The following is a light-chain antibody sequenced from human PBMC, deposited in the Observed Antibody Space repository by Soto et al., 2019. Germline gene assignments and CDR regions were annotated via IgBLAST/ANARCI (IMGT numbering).Light chain of an antibody. J-gene: IGKJ1*01. Sequence: DIQMTQKKSSLSASVEDRVIITCRASQSISNHLNWYQQKPGKAPKLLIFAASSLQSGVPSRFSGSRSGPDFTLTISSLQPEDFATYYCQQSYSSPPTFGQGTKVDI. CDR1: QSISNH. CDR3: QQSYSSPPT. CDR2: AAS. V-gene: IGKV1-39*01.